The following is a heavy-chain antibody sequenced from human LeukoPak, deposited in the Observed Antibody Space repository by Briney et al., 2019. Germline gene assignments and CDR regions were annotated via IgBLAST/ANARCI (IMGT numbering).Heavy chain of an antibody. CDR3: ARGMTTVVTPGVY. D-gene: IGHD4-23*01. CDR2: INPNSGGT. CDR1: GYTFTVYY. J-gene: IGHJ4*02. V-gene: IGHV1-2*02. Sequence: ASVTVSCKSSGYTFTVYYMHWVRQAPGQGLEWMGWINPNSGGTNYAQKFQGRVTMTRDTSISTAYMQLSRLRSDGTAVYYCARGMTTVVTPGVYGGQGPLVTVSS.